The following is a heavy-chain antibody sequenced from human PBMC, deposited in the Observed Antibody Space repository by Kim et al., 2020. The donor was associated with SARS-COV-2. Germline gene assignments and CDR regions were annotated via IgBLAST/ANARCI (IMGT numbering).Heavy chain of an antibody. J-gene: IGHJ4*02. CDR3: ASPRRGLKGYCSGGSCYPLGY. D-gene: IGHD2-15*01. V-gene: IGHV1-69*13. CDR1: GGTFSSYA. Sequence: SVKVSCKASGGTFSSYAISWVRQAPGQGLEWMGGIIPIFGTANYAQKFQGRVTITADESTSTAYMELSSLRSEDTAVYYCASPRRGLKGYCSGGSCYPLGYWGQGTLVPVSS. CDR2: IIPIFGTA.